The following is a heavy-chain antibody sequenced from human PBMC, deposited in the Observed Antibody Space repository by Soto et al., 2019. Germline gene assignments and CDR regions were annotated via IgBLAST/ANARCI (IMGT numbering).Heavy chain of an antibody. CDR3: ARGGSSMATSAPNRDNWFDP. D-gene: IGHD2-2*01. V-gene: IGHV3-33*01. CDR1: GFICNRYG. Sequence: QVQLVESGGGVVQPGTSLRLSCAASGFICNRYGMHWVRQAPGKGLEWVAVIWFDGSYKSYADSVKGRFTISRDNSQNSLFLQMTGLRVEDSGFYYCARGGSSMATSAPNRDNWFDPWGQGTRVTVSS. J-gene: IGHJ5*02. CDR2: IWFDGSYK.